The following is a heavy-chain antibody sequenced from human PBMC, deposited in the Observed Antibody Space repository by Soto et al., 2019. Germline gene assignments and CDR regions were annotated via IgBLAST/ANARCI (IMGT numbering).Heavy chain of an antibody. CDR1: GYTFTSYD. CDR3: ARWGLAAAGSHPIEWYYYYGMDV. V-gene: IGHV1-8*01. D-gene: IGHD6-13*01. Sequence: ASVKVSCKASGYTFTSYDINWVRQATGQGLEWMGWMNPNSGNTGYAQKFQGRVTMTRNTSISTAYMGLSSLRSEDTAVYYCARWGLAAAGSHPIEWYYYYGMDVWGQGTTVTVSS. J-gene: IGHJ6*02. CDR2: MNPNSGNT.